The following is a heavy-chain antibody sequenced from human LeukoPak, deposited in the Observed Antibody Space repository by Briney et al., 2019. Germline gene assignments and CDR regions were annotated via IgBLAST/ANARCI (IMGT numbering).Heavy chain of an antibody. CDR2: ISSSSSYI. J-gene: IGHJ4*02. CDR1: GFTFSSFA. V-gene: IGHV3-21*01. CDR3: AKKKTDYSYPSSFDY. Sequence: GGSLRLSCAASGFTFSSFAMSWVRQAPGKGLDWVSSISSSSSYIYYADSVKGRFTISRDNAKNSLYLQMNSLRAEDTAVYYCAKKKTDYSYPSSFDYWGQGTLVTVSS. D-gene: IGHD4-11*01.